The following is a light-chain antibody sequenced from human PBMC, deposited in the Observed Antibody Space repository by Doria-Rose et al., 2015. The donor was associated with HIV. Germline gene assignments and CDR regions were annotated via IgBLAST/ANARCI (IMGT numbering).Light chain of an antibody. CDR1: QSLLHTIGYNY. J-gene: IGKJ2*01. V-gene: IGKV2-28*01. CDR3: MQALQTPYT. Sequence: EIVMTQSPLSLPVTPGQPASISCRSSQSLLHTIGYNYLDWYLQKPGQSPQLLIYLGSNRASGVPDRFSGSGSGTDFTLKISRVEAEDAGVYYCMQALQTPYTFGQGTKLEIK. CDR2: LGS.